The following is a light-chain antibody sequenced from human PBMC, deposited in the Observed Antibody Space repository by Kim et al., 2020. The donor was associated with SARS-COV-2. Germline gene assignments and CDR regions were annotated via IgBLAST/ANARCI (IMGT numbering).Light chain of an antibody. CDR3: QKYDSVPRT. V-gene: IGKV1-27*01. CDR1: QGITNY. J-gene: IGKJ1*01. Sequence: ASVGDRVTITCRASQGITNYLAWYQQKPGEVPKLLIYAASTLQSGVPSRFSGSGSGTHFTLSISSLQPEDVATYYCQKYDSVPRTFGQGTKVDIK. CDR2: AAS.